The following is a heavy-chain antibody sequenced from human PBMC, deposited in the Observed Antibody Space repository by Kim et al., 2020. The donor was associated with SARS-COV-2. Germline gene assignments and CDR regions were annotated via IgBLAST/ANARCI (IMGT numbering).Heavy chain of an antibody. CDR3: ARRGGLYSYGYYYYYGMDV. CDR2: IYPGDSDT. D-gene: IGHD5-18*01. V-gene: IGHV5-51*01. J-gene: IGHJ6*02. CDR1: GYSFTSYW. Sequence: GESLKISCKGSGYSFTSYWIGWVRQMPGKGLEWMGIIYPGDSDTRYSPSFQGQVTISADKSISTAYLQWSSLKASDTAMYYCARRGGLYSYGYYYYYGMDVWGQGTTVTVSS.